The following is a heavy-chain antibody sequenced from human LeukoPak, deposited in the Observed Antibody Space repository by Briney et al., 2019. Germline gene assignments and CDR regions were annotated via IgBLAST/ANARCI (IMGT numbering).Heavy chain of an antibody. CDR3: ARNQAVAANRGASDV. Sequence: PSDTLSLTCAVSGYSISSSNWWAWVRQPPGKGLEWIGYIYYNGNTYYNPYNPSLTSRVTMSVDTSKNQFSLKLDSVTEIDTAMYYCARNQAVAANRGASDVWGQGTMVTVSS. D-gene: IGHD6-19*01. CDR2: IYYNGNT. V-gene: IGHV4-28*01. CDR1: GYSISSSNW. J-gene: IGHJ3*01.